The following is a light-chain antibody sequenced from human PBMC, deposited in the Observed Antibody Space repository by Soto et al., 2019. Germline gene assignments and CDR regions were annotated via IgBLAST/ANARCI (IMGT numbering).Light chain of an antibody. J-gene: IGKJ1*01. Sequence: DIQMTQSPSSLSASVGDRVTITCRASQSISSYLNWYQQKPGKAPKLLIYAASSLQSGVPSRFSGSGSGTDFTRNISSLQPEDFATYYCQQSYSTRWTFGQGTKVEIK. CDR2: AAS. V-gene: IGKV1-39*01. CDR1: QSISSY. CDR3: QQSYSTRWT.